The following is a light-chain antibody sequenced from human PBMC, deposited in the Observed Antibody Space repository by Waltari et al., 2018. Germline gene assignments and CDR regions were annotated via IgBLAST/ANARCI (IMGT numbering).Light chain of an antibody. CDR3: HLWDSSSDHWV. V-gene: IGLV3-21*02. CDR2: DYN. CDR1: NIGSKS. J-gene: IGLJ3*02. Sequence: SYELTQPTSVSVAPGQTARITCAGSNIGSKSVHWYQQRPGQAPLLAVHDYNDRPSGITEGISGSNSVNTATLTISRVEAGDGADYYCHLWDSSSDHWVFGGGTRRTVL.